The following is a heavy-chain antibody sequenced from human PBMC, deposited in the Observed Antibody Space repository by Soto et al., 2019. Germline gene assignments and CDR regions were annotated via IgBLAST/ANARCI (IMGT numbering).Heavy chain of an antibody. CDR1: GTSFGGYF. J-gene: IGHJ6*02. CDR3: ASTSSDYYDSSGPSYYFGMDV. CDR2: IDHRGST. V-gene: IGHV4-34*01. D-gene: IGHD3-22*01. Sequence: SETLSLTCAVSGTSFGGYFWTRIRQPPGKGLEWIGEIDHRGSTNYNPALRSRVTISVDSSKNQFSLKMASVTAADRAVYYCASTSSDYYDSSGPSYYFGMDVWGQGTTVTVSS.